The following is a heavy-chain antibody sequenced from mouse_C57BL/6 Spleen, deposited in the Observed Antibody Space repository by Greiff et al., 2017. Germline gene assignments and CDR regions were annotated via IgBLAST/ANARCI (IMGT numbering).Heavy chain of an antibody. CDR1: GFSFNTYA. V-gene: IGHV10-1*01. CDR2: IRSKSNNYAT. Sequence: VQLKESGGGLVQPKGSLKLSCAASGFSFNTYAMNWVRQAPGKGLEWVARIRSKSNNYATYYADSVKDRFTISRDDSESMLYLQMNNLKTEDTAMYYCVRQGWEAMDYWGQGTSVTVSS. J-gene: IGHJ4*01. CDR3: VRQGWEAMDY. D-gene: IGHD3-3*01.